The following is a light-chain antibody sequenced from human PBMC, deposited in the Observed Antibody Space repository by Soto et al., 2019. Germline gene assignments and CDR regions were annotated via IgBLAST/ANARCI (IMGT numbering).Light chain of an antibody. Sequence: QSVLTQTLSASGTPGQRVTISCSGSNSNIESNYVYWYQQFPGTAPKLLIYNDDQRPSGVPDRFSGSKSGASASLAISGLRSEDEADYYCAVRDDRLSGDWVFGGGTKLTVL. J-gene: IGLJ3*02. CDR1: NSNIESNY. CDR2: NDD. CDR3: AVRDDRLSGDWV. V-gene: IGLV1-47*02.